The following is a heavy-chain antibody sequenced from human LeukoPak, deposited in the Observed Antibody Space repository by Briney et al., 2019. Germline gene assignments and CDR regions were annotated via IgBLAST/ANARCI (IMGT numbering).Heavy chain of an antibody. Sequence: SETLSLTCTVSGGSISSSSYYWGWIRQPPGKGLEWIGSIYYSGSTYYNPSLKSRVTISVDTSKNQSSLKLSSVTAADTAVYYCARVAGYCSGGSCYTPYCYYYYMDVWGKGTTVTISS. CDR2: IYYSGST. J-gene: IGHJ6*03. D-gene: IGHD2-15*01. V-gene: IGHV4-39*01. CDR3: ARVAGYCSGGSCYTPYCYYYYMDV. CDR1: GGSISSSSYY.